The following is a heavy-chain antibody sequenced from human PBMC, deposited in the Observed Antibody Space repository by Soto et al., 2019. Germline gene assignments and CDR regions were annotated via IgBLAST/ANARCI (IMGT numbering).Heavy chain of an antibody. CDR2: IWSDGSNQ. Sequence: PGGSLRLSCAASAFTSSRHGMHRVRQAPGKGLQWVGVIWSDGSNQRYAESVKGRFTISRDNSKNTLYLQMNSLRAEDTAVYYCARERTFGENNHNYMDVWGTGITVNVSS. CDR3: ARERTFGENNHNYMDV. CDR1: AFTSSRHG. D-gene: IGHD3-10*01. J-gene: IGHJ6*03. V-gene: IGHV3-33*01.